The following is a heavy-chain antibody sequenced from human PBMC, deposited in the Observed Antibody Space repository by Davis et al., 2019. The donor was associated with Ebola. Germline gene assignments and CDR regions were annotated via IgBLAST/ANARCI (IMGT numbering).Heavy chain of an antibody. CDR1: GFTFDDYA. J-gene: IGHJ4*02. D-gene: IGHD3-22*01. V-gene: IGHV3-9*01. CDR2: ISWNSGSI. CDR3: ARVRYYYDSSGYYDY. Sequence: GGSLRLSCAASGFTFDDYAMHWVRQAPGKGLEWVSGISWNSGSIGYADSVKGRFTISRDNAKNSLYLQMNSLRAEDTAVYYCARVRYYYDSSGYYDYWGQGTLVTVSS.